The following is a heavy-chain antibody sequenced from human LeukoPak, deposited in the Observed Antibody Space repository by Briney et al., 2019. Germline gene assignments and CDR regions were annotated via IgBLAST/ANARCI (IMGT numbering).Heavy chain of an antibody. CDR1: GFTFSSYW. CDR2: ISSSSSYI. CDR3: ARDAVAAAGT. V-gene: IGHV3-21*01. Sequence: NSGGSLRLSCAASGFTFSSYWMHWVRQAPGKGLEWVSSISSSSSYIYYADSVKGRFTISRDNAKNSLYLQMNSLRAEDTAVYYCARDAVAAAGTWGQGTLVTVSS. D-gene: IGHD6-13*01. J-gene: IGHJ4*02.